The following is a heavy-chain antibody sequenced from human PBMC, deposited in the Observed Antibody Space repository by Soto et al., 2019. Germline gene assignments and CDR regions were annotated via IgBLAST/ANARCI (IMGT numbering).Heavy chain of an antibody. Sequence: PGGSLRLSCAASGFTFSSYSMNWVRQAPGKGLEWVSYISSSSSTIYYADSVKGRFTISRDNAKNSLYLQMNSLRDEDTAVYYCARDHSDWEDFNWFDPWGQGTLVTVSS. CDR3: ARDHSDWEDFNWFDP. CDR1: GFTFSSYS. J-gene: IGHJ5*02. V-gene: IGHV3-48*02. D-gene: IGHD1-26*01. CDR2: ISSSSSTI.